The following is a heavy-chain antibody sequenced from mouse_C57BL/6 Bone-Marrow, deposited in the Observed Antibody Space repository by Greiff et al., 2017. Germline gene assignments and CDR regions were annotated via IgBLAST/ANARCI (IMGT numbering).Heavy chain of an antibody. CDR1: GFTFSDYY. CDR3: ARLYYYGSSYERAMDY. J-gene: IGHJ4*01. D-gene: IGHD1-1*01. Sequence: EVMLVESGGGLVQPGGSLKLSCAASGFTFSDYYMYWVRQTPEKRLEWVAYISNGGGSTYYPDTVKGRFNISRDNAKNTLYLQMIRLKSEDTAMYYCARLYYYGSSYERAMDYWGQGTSVTVSS. V-gene: IGHV5-12*01. CDR2: ISNGGGST.